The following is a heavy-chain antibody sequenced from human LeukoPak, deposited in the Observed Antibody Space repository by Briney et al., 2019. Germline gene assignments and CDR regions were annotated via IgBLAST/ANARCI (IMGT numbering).Heavy chain of an antibody. CDR2: ISSSSSTI. V-gene: IGHV3-48*01. CDR1: GFTFSSYS. Sequence: PGGSLRLSCAASGFTFSSYSMNWVRQAPGKGLEWVSYISSSSSTIYYADSVKGRSTISRDNAKNSLYLQMNSLRAEDTAVYYCARDYEGPFDYWGQGTLVTVSS. CDR3: ARDYEGPFDY. J-gene: IGHJ4*02. D-gene: IGHD3-3*01.